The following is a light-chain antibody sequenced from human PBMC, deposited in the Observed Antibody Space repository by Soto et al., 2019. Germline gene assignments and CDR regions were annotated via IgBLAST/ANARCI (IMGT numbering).Light chain of an antibody. CDR1: HIVTNNF. CDR2: DAS. Sequence: EMVLTQSPGTLSLSPGERATLSCRASHIVTNNFLAWYQQKPGQAPRLLLDDASNRATGIPDRFSGSGSGTEFTLTISRLEPEDFAVYYCQQCAHAPLTFGGGTTVEIK. J-gene: IGKJ4*01. V-gene: IGKV3-20*01. CDR3: QQCAHAPLT.